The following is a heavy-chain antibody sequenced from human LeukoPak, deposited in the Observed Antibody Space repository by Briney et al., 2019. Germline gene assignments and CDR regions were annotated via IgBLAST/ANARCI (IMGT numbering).Heavy chain of an antibody. V-gene: IGHV3-30*04. D-gene: IGHD6-13*01. J-gene: IGHJ4*02. CDR2: ISYDGSSK. CDR3: ARDNHSSSWYFDY. CDR1: GFTFNSYT. Sequence: GGSLRLSCAASGFTFNSYTMDWVRQAPGKGLEWVALISYDGSSKYYADSVKGRFTISRDNSKNTLYLQMNSLRAEDTAVYYCARDNHSSSWYFDYWGQGTLVTVSS.